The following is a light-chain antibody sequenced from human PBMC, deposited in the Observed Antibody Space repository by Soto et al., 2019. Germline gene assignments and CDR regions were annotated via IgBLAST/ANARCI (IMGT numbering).Light chain of an antibody. J-gene: IGKJ1*01. V-gene: IGKV1-12*02. Sequence: DIQMTQSPSSVSASVGDRVTITCRASQGINRWLAWYQQKPAKAPKLLIYAASNVQDGVPSSFSGSGSGTDFTLTITSLQPDDFATYYCQQANSVPWTFGQGPKVEIK. CDR2: AAS. CDR1: QGINRW. CDR3: QQANSVPWT.